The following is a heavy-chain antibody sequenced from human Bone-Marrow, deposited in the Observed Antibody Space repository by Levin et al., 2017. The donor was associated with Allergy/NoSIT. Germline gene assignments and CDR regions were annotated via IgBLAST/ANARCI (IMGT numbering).Heavy chain of an antibody. J-gene: IGHJ4*02. V-gene: IGHV3-30-3*01. D-gene: IGHD2-21*01. CDR2: LSYDGNNK. CDR3: ARGSDVFDY. Sequence: GGSLRLSCEASGFAFSGYVMHWVRQAPGKGLEWVALLSYDGNNKYFADSVKGRFTISRDNSKNTLYLQINSLRPEDTAVYYCARGSDVFDYWGQGTLVTVSS. CDR1: GFAFSGYV.